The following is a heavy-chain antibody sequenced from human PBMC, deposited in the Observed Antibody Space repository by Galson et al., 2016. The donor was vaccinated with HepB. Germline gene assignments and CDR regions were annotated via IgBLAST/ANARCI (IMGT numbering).Heavy chain of an antibody. Sequence: SLRLSCAASGFPFSSYSMNWVRQAPGKGLEWVSSISGSYYTNYADSVKGRFTISRDNAKNSVYLQINSPRAEDTAVYYCASDTLVVSRGVIFYMDVWGKGTTVTVAS. V-gene: IGHV3-21*01. J-gene: IGHJ6*03. CDR2: ISGSYYT. CDR1: GFPFSSYS. D-gene: IGHD3-10*01. CDR3: ASDTLVVSRGVIFYMDV.